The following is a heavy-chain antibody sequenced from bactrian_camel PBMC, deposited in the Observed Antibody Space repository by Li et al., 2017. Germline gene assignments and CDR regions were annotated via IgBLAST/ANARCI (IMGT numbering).Heavy chain of an antibody. Sequence: QLVESGGGSAQAGGSLTLSCEYSISSFCMGWFRQVPGKEREGVAAIDTRISWRYYTDSVKGRFTISQDTAKNTMSLHMNSLTPDDSAMYYCAADFRTVVAGCTFYDYTYWGRGTQVTGS. CDR2: IDTRISWR. J-gene: IGHJ4*01. CDR1: YSISSFC. CDR3: AADFRTVVAGCTFYDYTY. V-gene: IGHV3S28*01. D-gene: IGHD6*01.